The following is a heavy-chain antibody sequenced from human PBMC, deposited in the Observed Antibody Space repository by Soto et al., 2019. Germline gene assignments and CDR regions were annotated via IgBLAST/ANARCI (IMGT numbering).Heavy chain of an antibody. Sequence: PSETLSLTCTVSGGSISSSSYYWGRIRQPPGKGLEWIGSIYYSGSTYYDPSLKSRVTISVDTSNNQFSLKLSSVTAADTPVYYCARLSTGTHYYYYGMDVWGQGTTVTVSS. V-gene: IGHV4-39*01. CDR3: ARLSTGTHYYYYGMDV. J-gene: IGHJ6*02. D-gene: IGHD4-4*01. CDR2: IYYSGST. CDR1: GGSISSSSYY.